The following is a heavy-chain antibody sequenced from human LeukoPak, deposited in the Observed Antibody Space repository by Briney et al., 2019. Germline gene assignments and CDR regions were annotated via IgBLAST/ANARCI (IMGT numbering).Heavy chain of an antibody. CDR3: ARFGVIVYDAFDI. J-gene: IGHJ3*02. D-gene: IGHD3-16*01. CDR2: ISYDGSNK. CDR1: GFTFSSYA. Sequence: GGSLRLSCAASGFTFSSYAMHWVRQAPGKGLEWVAVISYDGSNKYYADSVKGRFTVSRDNSKNTLYLQMNSLRAEDTAVYYCARFGVIVYDAFDIWGQGTMVTVSS. V-gene: IGHV3-30-3*01.